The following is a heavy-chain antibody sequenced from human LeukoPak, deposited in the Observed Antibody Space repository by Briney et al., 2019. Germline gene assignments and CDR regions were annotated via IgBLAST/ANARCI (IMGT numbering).Heavy chain of an antibody. J-gene: IGHJ3*02. Sequence: PSETLSLTCTVSGYSINSGYYWSWIRQPPGKGLEWIGYIYYSGSTSYNPSLKSRVTISLDTSKNQFSLKLRSVTAADTAVYYCARPHSSGWYGGFDIWGQGTMVTVSS. D-gene: IGHD6-19*01. CDR3: ARPHSSGWYGGFDI. CDR1: GYSINSGYY. V-gene: IGHV4-59*08. CDR2: IYYSGST.